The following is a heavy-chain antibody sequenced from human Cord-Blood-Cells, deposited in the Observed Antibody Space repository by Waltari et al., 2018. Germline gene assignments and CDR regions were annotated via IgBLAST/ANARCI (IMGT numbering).Heavy chain of an antibody. CDR2: INHRGST. D-gene: IGHD3-9*01. V-gene: IGHV4-34*01. J-gene: IGHJ4*02. Sequence: QVQLQQWGAGLLKPSETLSLTCAVYGGSFSGYYWSWIRQHPGKGLEWIGEINHRGSTNYNPSLKSRVTISVDTSKNQFSLKLSSVTAADTAVYYCASGGAYYDILTGYYYWGQGTLVTVSS. CDR1: GGSFSGYY. CDR3: ASGGAYYDILTGYYY.